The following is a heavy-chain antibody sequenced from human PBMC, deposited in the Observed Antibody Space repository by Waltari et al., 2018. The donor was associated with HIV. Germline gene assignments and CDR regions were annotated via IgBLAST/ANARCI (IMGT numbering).Heavy chain of an antibody. CDR1: GFTFSSYW. Sequence: VQPGGSLRLSCAASGFTFSSYWMSWVRQAPGKGLEWVANIKQDGSEKYYVDSVNGRFTISRDNAENSLYLQMNSLRAEDTAVYYCARGGFYGSGSKVNWGQGTLVTVSS. J-gene: IGHJ4*02. CDR3: ARGGFYGSGSKVN. D-gene: IGHD3-10*01. V-gene: IGHV3-7*04. CDR2: IKQDGSEK.